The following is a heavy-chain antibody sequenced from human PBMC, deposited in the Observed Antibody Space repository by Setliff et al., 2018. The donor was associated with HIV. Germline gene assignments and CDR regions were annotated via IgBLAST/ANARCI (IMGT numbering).Heavy chain of an antibody. Sequence: GGSLRLSCAVSGFTFISYGMYWVRQAPGKGLEWVAFIRYDGSYRYYADSVKGRFTISRDNSKNTLYLQMNSLRAEDTAVYYCAKDLRGYSGYNGYWGQGTLVTVSS. CDR2: IRYDGSYR. V-gene: IGHV3-30*02. D-gene: IGHD5-12*01. J-gene: IGHJ4*02. CDR1: GFTFISYG. CDR3: AKDLRGYSGYNGY.